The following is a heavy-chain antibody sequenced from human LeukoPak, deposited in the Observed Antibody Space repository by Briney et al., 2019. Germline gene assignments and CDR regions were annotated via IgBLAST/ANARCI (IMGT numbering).Heavy chain of an antibody. J-gene: IGHJ4*02. CDR2: IYYSGST. CDR3: ARHFGYYDSSFDY. CDR1: GDSISSYY. Sequence: SETLSLTCTVSGDSISSYYWSWIRQPPGKGLEWIGYIYYSGSTNYNPSLKSRVTISVDTSKNQFSLKLSSVTAADTAVYYCARHFGYYDSSFDYWGQGTLVTVSS. V-gene: IGHV4-59*08. D-gene: IGHD3-22*01.